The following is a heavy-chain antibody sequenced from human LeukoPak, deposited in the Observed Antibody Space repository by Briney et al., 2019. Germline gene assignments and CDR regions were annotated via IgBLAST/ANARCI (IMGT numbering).Heavy chain of an antibody. V-gene: IGHV4-39*01. D-gene: IGHD3-3*01. CDR2: IYYSGST. CDR1: GGSISSSSYY. J-gene: IGHJ3*02. CDR3: ARLTIFGVVIVNDAFDI. Sequence: SETLSLTCTVSGGSISSSSYYWGWIRQPPGEGLDWIGSIYYSGSTYYNPSLKSRVTISVDTSKNQFSLKLSSVTAADTAVYYCARLTIFGVVIVNDAFDIWGQGTMVTVSS.